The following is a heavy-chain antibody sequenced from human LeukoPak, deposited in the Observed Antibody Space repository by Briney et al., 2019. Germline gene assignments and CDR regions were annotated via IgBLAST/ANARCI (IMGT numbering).Heavy chain of an antibody. CDR3: ARQVDSSGWYDY. CDR2: IYYSGGT. J-gene: IGHJ4*02. CDR1: GYSISSGYY. D-gene: IGHD6-19*01. Sequence: PSETLSLTCTVSGYSISSGYYWGWIRQPPGKGLEWIGSIYYSGGTYYNPSLKSRVTISVDTSKNQFSLELSSVTAADTAVHYCARQVDSSGWYDYWGQGTLVTVSS. V-gene: IGHV4-38-2*02.